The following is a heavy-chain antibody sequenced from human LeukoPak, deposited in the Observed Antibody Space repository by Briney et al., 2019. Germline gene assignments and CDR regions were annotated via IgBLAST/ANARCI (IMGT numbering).Heavy chain of an antibody. CDR2: IYYSWST. CDR1: GVSISSYY. J-gene: IGHJ3*01. D-gene: IGHD6-13*01. CDR3: SRNDGSSWYFAFDV. V-gene: IGHV4-59*08. Sequence: SEALSLTCIGSGVSISSYYWRWLRQPPAKGLEGIGYIYYSWSTNYNPSLKSRVTISLDTSKNQFFLKLTSVTAADTAVYYFSRNDGSSWYFAFDVWGQGTLVTVSS.